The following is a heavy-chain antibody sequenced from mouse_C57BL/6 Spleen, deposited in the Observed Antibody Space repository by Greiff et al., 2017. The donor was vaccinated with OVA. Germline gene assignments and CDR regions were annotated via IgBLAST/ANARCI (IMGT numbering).Heavy chain of an antibody. J-gene: IGHJ3*01. Sequence: QVQLKQSGAELVRPGASVTLSCKASGYAFSSSWMNWVKQRPGKGLEWIGRIYPGDGDTNYNGKFKGKATLTADKSSSTAYMQLSSLTSEDSAVYFCAQTAQALAWFAYWGQGTLVTVSA. CDR1: GYAFSSSW. CDR2: IYPGDGDT. D-gene: IGHD3-2*02. CDR3: AQTAQALAWFAY. V-gene: IGHV1-82*01.